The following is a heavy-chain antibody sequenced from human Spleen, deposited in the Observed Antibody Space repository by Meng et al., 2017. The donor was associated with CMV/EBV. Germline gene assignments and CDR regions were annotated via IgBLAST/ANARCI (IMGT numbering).Heavy chain of an antibody. CDR2: MSYDGNNG. D-gene: IGHD2-2*01. CDR1: GFTFHDFV. J-gene: IGHJ4*02. V-gene: IGHV3-30-3*01. CDR3: VRGACTSTSCETPFDY. Sequence: GFTFHDFVLHWIRQAPGKGLEWVAVMSYDGNNGYYADSVQGRFTISRDNSNNMVYLQMSGLRLDDTAMYHCVRGACTSTSCETPFDYWGQGALVTVSS.